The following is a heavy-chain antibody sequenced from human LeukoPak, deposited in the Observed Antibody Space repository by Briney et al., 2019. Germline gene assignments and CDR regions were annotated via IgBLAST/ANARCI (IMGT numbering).Heavy chain of an antibody. CDR3: ARRGTWFDP. D-gene: IGHD3-10*01. CDR1: GGSFSIFF. CDR2: IYTSGNT. J-gene: IGHJ5*02. Sequence: SETLSLTCTVSGGSFSIFFWSWVRQPPGKGLEWIGYIYTSGNTYYSPSLKSRVTISLDTSKNQLSLRLISVTAADTAVYYCARRGTWFDPWGQGTLATVSS. V-gene: IGHV4-4*09.